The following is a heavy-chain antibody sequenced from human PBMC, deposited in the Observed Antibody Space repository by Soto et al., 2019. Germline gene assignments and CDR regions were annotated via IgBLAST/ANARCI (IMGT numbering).Heavy chain of an antibody. Sequence: ESLSRACAVSGASVSSGSYSGSWIRQPPGKGLEWIGYIYYSGSTNYDPSLKSRVTISVDTSKNQFSLKLSSVTDADTAVYYCAREVRDFWSGYWYYGMDVWGQGTKVTVYS. CDR3: AREVRDFWSGYWYYGMDV. J-gene: IGHJ6*02. D-gene: IGHD3-3*01. V-gene: IGHV4-61*01. CDR1: GASVSSGSYS. CDR2: IYYSGST.